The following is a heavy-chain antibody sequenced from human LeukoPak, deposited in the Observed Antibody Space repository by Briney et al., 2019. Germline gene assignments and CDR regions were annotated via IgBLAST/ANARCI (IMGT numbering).Heavy chain of an antibody. CDR2: VSGSGGST. Sequence: GGSLRLSCAASGFTFDDYGMSWVRQAPGKGLEWVSAVSGSGGSTYYADSVKGRFTISRDNSKNTLYLQMNSLRAEDTAVYYCAKESSGWYPNAFDIWGQGTMVTVSS. CDR1: GFTFDDYG. D-gene: IGHD6-19*01. J-gene: IGHJ3*02. CDR3: AKESSGWYPNAFDI. V-gene: IGHV3-23*01.